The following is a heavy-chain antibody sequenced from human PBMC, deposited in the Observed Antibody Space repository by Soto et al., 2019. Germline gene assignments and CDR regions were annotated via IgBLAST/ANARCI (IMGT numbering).Heavy chain of an antibody. Sequence: GGSLRLSCVGSDFIFGTFAMSWVRQAPGKGLEWVSGINGDGETTYYADSVKGRFTVSRDNSKNTLYLQMDSLTADDTALYFCAKAWTLTVVTHLASDSWGQRTMGTVST. CDR3: AKAWTLTVVTHLASDS. CDR2: INGDGETT. CDR1: DFIFGTFA. J-gene: IGHJ4*02. V-gene: IGHV3-23*01. D-gene: IGHD2-21*02.